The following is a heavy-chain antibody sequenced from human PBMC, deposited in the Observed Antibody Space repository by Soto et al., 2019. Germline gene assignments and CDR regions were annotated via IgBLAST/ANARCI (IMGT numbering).Heavy chain of an antibody. V-gene: IGHV3-23*01. CDR3: AKDRQGFTSGWPNWFDP. CDR2: ISGKSDTM. CDR1: GFTFGNYI. J-gene: IGHJ5*02. D-gene: IGHD6-19*01. Sequence: SLRLSCAASGFTFGNYIKNWXXXXXXXGLEWVASISGKSDTMYYAPSVKGRFTISRDNSKNTLYLQMNNLRVEDTAVYYCAKDRQGFTSGWPNWFDPWGQGTRVTVSS.